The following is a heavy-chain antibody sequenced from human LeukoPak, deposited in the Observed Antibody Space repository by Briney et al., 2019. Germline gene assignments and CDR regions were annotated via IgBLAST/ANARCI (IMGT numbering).Heavy chain of an antibody. CDR1: GGSFSGYY. CDR2: INHSGST. CDR3: ARGPYYYGMDV. V-gene: IGHV4-34*01. Sequence: SETLSLTCAVYGGSFSGYYWSWIRQPPGKGLEWIGEINHSGSTNYNPSLKNRVTISVDTSKNQFSLKLSSVTAADTAVYYCARGPYYYGMDVWGQGTTVTVSS. J-gene: IGHJ6*02.